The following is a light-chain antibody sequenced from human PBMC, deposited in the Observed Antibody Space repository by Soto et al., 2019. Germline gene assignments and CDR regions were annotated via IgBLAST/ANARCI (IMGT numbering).Light chain of an antibody. CDR1: SSDIGGYTY. Sequence: QSALTPPPSASGSPGQSVTISCTGTSSDIGGYTYVSWYQHHPGKAPKLMIYEVSKRPSGVPDRFSGSKSGNTASLTVSGLQAEDEADYYCTSYAGSNSYVFGTGTKLTVL. CDR3: TSYAGSNSYV. V-gene: IGLV2-8*01. J-gene: IGLJ1*01. CDR2: EVS.